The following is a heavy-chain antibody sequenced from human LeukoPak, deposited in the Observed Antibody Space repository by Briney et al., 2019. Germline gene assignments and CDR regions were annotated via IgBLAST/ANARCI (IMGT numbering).Heavy chain of an antibody. D-gene: IGHD3-10*01. V-gene: IGHV3-66*01. CDR3: ARDLAYYGSGKQNY. J-gene: IGHJ4*02. CDR1: GFIVSSNH. CDR2: INSGGST. Sequence: GGSLRLSCAASGFIVSSNHMSWVRQAPGKGLEWVSVINSGGSTYYADSVEGRFTLSRDNSKNTLYLQMNSLRAEDTAVYYCARDLAYYGSGKQNYWGQGTLVTVSS.